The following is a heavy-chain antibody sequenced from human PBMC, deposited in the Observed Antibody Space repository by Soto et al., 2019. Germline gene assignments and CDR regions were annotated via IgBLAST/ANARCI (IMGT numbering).Heavy chain of an antibody. J-gene: IGHJ4*02. Sequence: GGSLRLSCAASGFTFSSYSMNWVRQAPGKGLDWVSSISSSSSYIYYADSVKGRFTISRDNAKNSLYLQMNSLRAEDTAVYYCARGGDYVWGSYRYYFDYWGQGTLVTVSS. CDR2: ISSSSSYI. CDR1: GFTFSSYS. D-gene: IGHD3-16*02. V-gene: IGHV3-21*01. CDR3: ARGGDYVWGSYRYYFDY.